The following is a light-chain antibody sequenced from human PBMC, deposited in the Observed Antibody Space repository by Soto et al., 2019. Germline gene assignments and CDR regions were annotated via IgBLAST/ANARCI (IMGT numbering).Light chain of an antibody. CDR3: SSYAGSNNWV. V-gene: IGLV2-8*01. J-gene: IGLJ3*02. Sequence: QSVLTQPPSASGSPGQSVTISCTGTSSDVGSYNYVSWYQQHPGKAPKLMIYAVSKGPSGVPDRFSGSKSGNTASLTVSGLQAEDEADYYCSSYAGSNNWVFGGGTQLTVL. CDR1: SSDVGSYNY. CDR2: AVS.